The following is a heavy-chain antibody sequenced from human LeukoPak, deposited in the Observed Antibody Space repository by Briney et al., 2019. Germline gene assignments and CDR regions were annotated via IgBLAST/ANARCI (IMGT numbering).Heavy chain of an antibody. CDR1: GGSISSGSEY. V-gene: IGHV4-61*02. D-gene: IGHD5-24*01. CDR2: ICASGST. Sequence: PSQTLSLTYAVSGGSISSGSEYWSWIRQPAGRGREWFVRICASGSTTYNPALRRRVTISVDTSKNQFSLKLSSVTAADRAVYYCARSRDGYGPKDYYYYMDVWGKGTTVTVS. CDR3: ARSRDGYGPKDYYYYMDV. J-gene: IGHJ6*03.